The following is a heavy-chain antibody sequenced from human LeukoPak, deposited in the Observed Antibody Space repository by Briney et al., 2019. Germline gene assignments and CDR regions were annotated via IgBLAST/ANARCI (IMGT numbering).Heavy chain of an antibody. D-gene: IGHD1-26*01. V-gene: IGHV3-23*01. CDR2: ISGSGGST. CDR3: AKNGWELRWFDP. J-gene: IGHJ5*02. Sequence: HTGGSLRLSCAASGFTFSSYAISWVRQAPGKGLEWVSAISGSGGSTYYADSVKGRFTISRDNSKNTLYLQMNSLRAEDTAVYYCAKNGWELRWFDPWGQGTLVTVSS. CDR1: GFTFSSYA.